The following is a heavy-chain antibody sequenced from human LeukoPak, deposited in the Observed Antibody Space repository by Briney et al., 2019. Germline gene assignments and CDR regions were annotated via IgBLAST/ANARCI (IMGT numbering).Heavy chain of an antibody. D-gene: IGHD5-24*01. CDR3: ARDRPIRHGYNRKSWDY. V-gene: IGHV1-69*04. Sequence: GASVNVSCKASGGTLSSYAFNWVRQAPGQGLGLVGRIVLIHGVANYAHKFQGRVTIPADKSPSTAYMGPSSLRSENTAVYYCARDRPIRHGYNRKSWDYWAQGTLVTASS. J-gene: IGHJ4*02. CDR1: GGTLSSYA. CDR2: IVLIHGVA.